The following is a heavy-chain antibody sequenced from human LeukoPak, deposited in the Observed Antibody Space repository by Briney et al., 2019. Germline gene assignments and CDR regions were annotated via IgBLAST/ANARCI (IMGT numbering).Heavy chain of an antibody. Sequence: GGSLRLSCAASGLTVSSSYMSWVRQAPGKGLEWVSIIYNDGSTYYADSVKGRFTISRDNSKNTLYLQMNSLRAEDTAVYYCARARYDSSGYSFFDYWGQGTLVTVSS. J-gene: IGHJ4*02. D-gene: IGHD3-22*01. CDR3: ARARYDSSGYSFFDY. CDR1: GLTVSSSY. V-gene: IGHV3-53*01. CDR2: IYNDGST.